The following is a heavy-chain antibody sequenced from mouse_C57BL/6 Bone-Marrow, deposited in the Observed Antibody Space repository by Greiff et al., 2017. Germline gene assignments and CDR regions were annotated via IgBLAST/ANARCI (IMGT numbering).Heavy chain of an antibody. Sequence: QVTLKVSGPGILQSSQTLSLTCSFSGFSLSTSGMGVSWIRQPSGKGLEWLAHIYWDDDKRYNPSLKSRLTISMDTSRNQVFLKITSVDTADTATDYCARRDLTYYYGSRRGYFDVWGKGTTVTVSS. CDR1: GFSLSTSGMG. CDR3: ARRDLTYYYGSRRGYFDV. D-gene: IGHD1-1*01. J-gene: IGHJ1*03. V-gene: IGHV8-12*01. CDR2: IYWDDDK.